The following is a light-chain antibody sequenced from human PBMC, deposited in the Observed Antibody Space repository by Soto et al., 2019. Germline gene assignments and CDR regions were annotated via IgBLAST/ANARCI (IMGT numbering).Light chain of an antibody. J-gene: IGKJ4*01. V-gene: IGKV3-15*01. CDR3: QQYNNWPLT. CDR2: DAS. Sequence: EIVMTQSPATLSVSPGERATLSCRASQSVSTKLAWYQQKPGQAPRLLIDDASTRATGIPAMFSGSGSVTQFTLTLSSLQSEDFAVYYCQQYNNWPLTFGGGTKVEIK. CDR1: QSVSTK.